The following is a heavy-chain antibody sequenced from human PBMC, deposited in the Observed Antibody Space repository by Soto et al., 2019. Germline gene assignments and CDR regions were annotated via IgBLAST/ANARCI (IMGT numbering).Heavy chain of an antibody. J-gene: IGHJ4*02. CDR2: IYYSGST. CDR3: AGTNTTGRIL. D-gene: IGHD1-1*01. V-gene: IGHV4-30-4*01. Sequence: SETLSLTCTVSGGSISSGDYYWSWIRQPPGKGLEWIGYIYYSGSTYYNPSLKSRVTISVDTSKNQFSLKLSSVTATDTAVYYCAGTNTTGRILWGQGTLVTVSS. CDR1: GGSISSGDYY.